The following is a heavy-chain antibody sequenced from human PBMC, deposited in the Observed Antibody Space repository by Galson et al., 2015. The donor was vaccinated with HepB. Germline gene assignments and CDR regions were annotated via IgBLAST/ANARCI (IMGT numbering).Heavy chain of an antibody. CDR3: ARAGGDSSGYYDYYYYGMDV. D-gene: IGHD3-22*01. CDR1: GYTFTSYD. Sequence: SVKVSCKASGYTFTSYDINWVRQATGQGLEWMGWMNPNSGNTGYAQKFQGRVTMTRNTSISTAYMELSSLRSEDTAVYYCARAGGDSSGYYDYYYYGMDVWGQGTTVTVSS. CDR2: MNPNSGNT. J-gene: IGHJ6*02. V-gene: IGHV1-8*01.